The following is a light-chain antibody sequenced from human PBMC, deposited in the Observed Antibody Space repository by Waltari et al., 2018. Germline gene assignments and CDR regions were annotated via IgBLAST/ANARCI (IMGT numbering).Light chain of an antibody. CDR3: QQYDYWPWT. J-gene: IGKJ1*01. CDR1: QSRRST. CDR2: GTS. V-gene: IGKV3D-15*01. Sequence: IAMPQSPATLSLSPGASATLSCRASQSRRSTFACFQQKPGQPPRLPIYGTSTRATGIPARFTGSGSGTEFSLTISSLQPEDFATYYCQQYDYWPWTFGQGTRVETK.